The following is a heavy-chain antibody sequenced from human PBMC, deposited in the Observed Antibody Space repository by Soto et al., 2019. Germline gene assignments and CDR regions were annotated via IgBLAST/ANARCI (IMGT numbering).Heavy chain of an antibody. CDR2: IYYSGST. CDR1: GGSISSCDYY. J-gene: IGHJ6*02. Sequence: PSETLSLTCTVSGGSISSCDYYWSWIRQPPGKGLEWIGYIYYSGSTYYNPSLKSRVTISVDTSKNQFSLKLSSVTAADTAVYYCARDVSSSAALYPSDYYYYGMDVWGQGTTVTVSS. CDR3: ARDVSSSAALYPSDYYYYGMDV. V-gene: IGHV4-30-4*01. D-gene: IGHD2-2*01.